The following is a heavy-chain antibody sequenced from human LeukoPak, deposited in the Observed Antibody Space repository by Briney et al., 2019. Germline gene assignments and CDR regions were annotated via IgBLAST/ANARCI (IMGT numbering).Heavy chain of an antibody. V-gene: IGHV3-21*01. CDR3: ARDRIVLMMYAMYLGYYGMDV. D-gene: IGHD2-8*01. Sequence: GGSLRLSCAASGFTFSSYSMNWVRQAPGKGLEWVSSISSSSSYIYYADSVKGRFTISRDNAKNSLYLQMNSLRAEDTAVYYCARDRIVLMMYAMYLGYYGMDVWGQGTTVTVSS. CDR2: ISSSSSYI. CDR1: GFTFSSYS. J-gene: IGHJ6*02.